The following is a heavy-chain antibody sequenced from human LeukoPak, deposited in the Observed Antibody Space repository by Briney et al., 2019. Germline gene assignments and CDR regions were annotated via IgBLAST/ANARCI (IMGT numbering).Heavy chain of an antibody. Sequence: GGSLRLSCAASGFTFSSYAMSWVRQAPGKGLEWVSAISGSGGSTYYADSVKGRFTISRDNSKNTLYLQMNSLRAEDTAVYYCARDLTTVVPNCPYCFDYWGQGTLVTVSS. CDR1: GFTFSSYA. CDR2: ISGSGGST. J-gene: IGHJ4*02. D-gene: IGHD4-23*01. V-gene: IGHV3-23*01. CDR3: ARDLTTVVPNCPYCFDY.